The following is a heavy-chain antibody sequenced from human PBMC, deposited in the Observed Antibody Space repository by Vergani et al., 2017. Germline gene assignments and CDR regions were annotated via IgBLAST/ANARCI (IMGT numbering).Heavy chain of an antibody. Sequence: QVQLQESGPGLVKPSQTLSLTCTVSGGSINSHNYYWSWIRQPAGKGLEWIGRIHTSGSTNYNPSLKSRVTMSEDTSKNQFSLNLPSVTAADTAFSFCSRGSVLGGSLHKPLFYPWGQVILVFV. CDR2: IHTSGST. CDR1: GGSINSHNYY. V-gene: IGHV4-61*02. CDR3: SRGSVLGGSLHKPLFYP. D-gene: IGHD2-15*01. J-gene: IGHJ5*02.